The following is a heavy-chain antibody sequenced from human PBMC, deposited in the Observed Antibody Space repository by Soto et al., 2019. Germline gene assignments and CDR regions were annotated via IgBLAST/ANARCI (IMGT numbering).Heavy chain of an antibody. V-gene: IGHV3-30*18. CDR2: ISYDGSNK. CDR3: AKDVNSYYFDY. D-gene: IGHD1-26*01. CDR1: GFTFSSYG. Sequence: GGSLRLSCAASGFTFSSYGMHWVRQAPGKGLEWVAVISYDGSNKYYADSVKGRFTISRDNSKNTLYLQMNSLRAEDTAVYYCAKDVNSYYFDYWGQGTLVTVSS. J-gene: IGHJ4*02.